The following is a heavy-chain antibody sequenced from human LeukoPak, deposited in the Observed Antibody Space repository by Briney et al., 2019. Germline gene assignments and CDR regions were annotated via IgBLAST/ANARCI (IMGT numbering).Heavy chain of an antibody. CDR1: GGSISSYY. J-gene: IGHJ4*02. D-gene: IGHD6-19*01. Sequence: SETLSLTXTVSGGSISSYYWSWIRQPAGKGLEWIGRIYTSGSTNYNPSLKSRVTMSVDTSKNQFSLKLSSVTAADTAVYYCAREEIDSSGWYAYYFDYWGQGTLVTVSS. CDR3: AREEIDSSGWYAYYFDY. V-gene: IGHV4-4*07. CDR2: IYTSGST.